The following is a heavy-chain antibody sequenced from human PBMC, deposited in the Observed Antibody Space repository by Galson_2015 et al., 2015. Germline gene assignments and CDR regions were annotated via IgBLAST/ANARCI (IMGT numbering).Heavy chain of an antibody. CDR3: ARDIVGIAVAGTLGGFDY. J-gene: IGHJ4*02. D-gene: IGHD6-19*01. Sequence: SLRLSCAASGFTFSSYGMHWVRQAPGKGLEWVAVIWYDGSNKYYADSVKGRFTISRDNSKNTLYLQMNSLRAEDTAVYYCARDIVGIAVAGTLGGFDYWGQGTLVTVSS. V-gene: IGHV3-33*01. CDR1: GFTFSSYG. CDR2: IWYDGSNK.